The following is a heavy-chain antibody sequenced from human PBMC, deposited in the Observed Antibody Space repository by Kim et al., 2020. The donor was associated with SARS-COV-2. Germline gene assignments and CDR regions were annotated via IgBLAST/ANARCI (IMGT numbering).Heavy chain of an antibody. CDR3: AREGKFGEASD. Sequence: GGSLRLSCAASGFTFSDYFMSWIRQAPGQGLEWLSYISYNRDYTDNADTGTYRAYADSVTGRFTISRDDAKSSLFLQMNSLRANDTAVYYCAREGKFGEASDWGQGTLVTVSS. J-gene: IGHJ4*02. CDR2: ISYNRDYT. V-gene: IGHV3-11*06. D-gene: IGHD3-10*01. CDR1: GFTFSDYF.